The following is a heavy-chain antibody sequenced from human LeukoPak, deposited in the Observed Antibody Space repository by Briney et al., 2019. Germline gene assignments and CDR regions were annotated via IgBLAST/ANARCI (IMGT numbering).Heavy chain of an antibody. CDR3: ARHPLSSSWYWGYYDSSGPFDY. CDR1: GGSISSYY. V-gene: IGHV4-59*08. J-gene: IGHJ4*02. D-gene: IGHD3-22*01. Sequence: SETLSLTCTVSGGSISSYYWSWIRQPPGKGLEWTGYIYYSGSTNYNPSLKSRVTISVDTSKNQFSLKLSSVTAADTAVYYCARHPLSSSWYWGYYDSSGPFDYWGQGTLVTVSS. CDR2: IYYSGST.